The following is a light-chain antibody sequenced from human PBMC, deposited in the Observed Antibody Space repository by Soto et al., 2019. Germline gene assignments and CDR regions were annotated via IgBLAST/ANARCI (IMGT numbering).Light chain of an antibody. CDR3: QQYGDWPPET. Sequence: TQSPATLSVSPGDRATLSCRASQSVSRNLAWYQQKPGQAPRLLIYGASTRATGVPARFSGSGSATEFTLSISSLQSEDVAVYYCQQYGDWPPETFGQGTKV. CDR1: QSVSRN. CDR2: GAS. V-gene: IGKV3-15*01. J-gene: IGKJ2*01.